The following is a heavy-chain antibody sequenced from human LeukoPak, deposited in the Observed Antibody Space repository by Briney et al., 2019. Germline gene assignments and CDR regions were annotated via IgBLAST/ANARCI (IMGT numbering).Heavy chain of an antibody. J-gene: IGHJ3*02. D-gene: IGHD2-21*01. CDR2: ISAYNGNT. V-gene: IGHV1-18*01. CDR1: GCTFTSYG. CDR3: ARDSVAIQKMVMAFDI. Sequence: GASVKVSCKASGCTFTSYGISWVRQAPGQGLEWMGWISAYNGNTNYAQKLQGRVTMTTDTSTSTAYMELRSLRSDDTAVYYCARDSVAIQKMVMAFDIWGQGTMVTVSS.